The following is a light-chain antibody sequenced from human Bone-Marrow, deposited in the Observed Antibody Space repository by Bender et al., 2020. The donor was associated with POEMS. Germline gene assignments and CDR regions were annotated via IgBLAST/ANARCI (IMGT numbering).Light chain of an antibody. CDR2: GVS. V-gene: IGLV2-14*03. Sequence: QSTLTQPASVSGSPGQSITIPCNGTGSDVATTNYVSWYQHHPGKAPKLLIFGVSDRPSGVSNRFSGSKSGDTASLTISGLQAEDEADYHCSSYTDSTTVVFGGGTKVTVL. J-gene: IGLJ2*01. CDR1: GSDVATTNY. CDR3: SSYTDSTTVV.